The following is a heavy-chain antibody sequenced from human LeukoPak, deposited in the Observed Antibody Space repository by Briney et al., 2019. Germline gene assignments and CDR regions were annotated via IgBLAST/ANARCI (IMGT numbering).Heavy chain of an antibody. CDR3: AKIEGSSSYYFDY. V-gene: IGHV3-30*18. CDR2: ISYDGSST. D-gene: IGHD6-6*01. CDR1: GFTFSNYA. J-gene: IGHJ4*02. Sequence: PGGSLRLSCAASGFTFSNYAMHWVRQAPGKGLEWVAIISYDGSSTSYADSVKGRFTISRDNSKNTLYLQMSSLRTEDTAVYYCAKIEGSSSYYFDYWGQGTLVTVSS.